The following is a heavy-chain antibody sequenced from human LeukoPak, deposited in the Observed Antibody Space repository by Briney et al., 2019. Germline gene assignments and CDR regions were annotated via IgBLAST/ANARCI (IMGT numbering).Heavy chain of an antibody. D-gene: IGHD4-17*01. CDR2: IYYSGST. CDR3: ARPRAKDYGDYSY. J-gene: IGHJ4*02. V-gene: IGHV4-39*01. Sequence: SETLSLTCTVSGGSISSSSYYWGWIRQPPGKGLEWIGSIYYSGSTYYNPSLKSRVTISVDTSKNQFSLKLSFVTAADTAVYYCARPRAKDYGDYSYWGQGTLVAVSS. CDR1: GGSISSSSYY.